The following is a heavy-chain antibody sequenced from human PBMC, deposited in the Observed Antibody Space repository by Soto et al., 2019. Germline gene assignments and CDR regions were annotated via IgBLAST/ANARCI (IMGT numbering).Heavy chain of an antibody. CDR3: ARDPKGNNWFDP. CDR2: IYYSGST. Sequence: SGTLSLTCTVSGGSISSYFWSWIRQPPGKGLEWIGYIYYSGSTNYNPSLKSRVTISVDTSKNQFSLKLSSVTAADTAVYYCARDPKGNNWFDPWGQGTLVTVSS. V-gene: IGHV4-59*01. J-gene: IGHJ5*02. CDR1: GGSISSYF.